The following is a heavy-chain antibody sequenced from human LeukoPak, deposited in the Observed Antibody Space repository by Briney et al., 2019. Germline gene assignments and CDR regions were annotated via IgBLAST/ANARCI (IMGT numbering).Heavy chain of an antibody. CDR3: AKQGTEGFDY. D-gene: IGHD1-1*01. V-gene: IGHV3-7*03. J-gene: IGHJ4*02. CDR2: IKQDGSEK. CDR1: GFTFSSYW. Sequence: GGSLRLSCAASGFTFSSYWMSWVRQAPGKGLEWVANIKQDGSEKYYVDSVKGRFTISRDNSKNSLYLQMNSLRTEDTALYYCAKQGTEGFDYWGQGTLVTVSS.